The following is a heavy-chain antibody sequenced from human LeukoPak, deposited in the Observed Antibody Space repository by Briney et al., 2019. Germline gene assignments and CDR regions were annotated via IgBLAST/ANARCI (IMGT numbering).Heavy chain of an antibody. CDR3: TRTKGGAASQFDS. CDR1: GFTFGDYA. J-gene: IGHJ4*02. Sequence: PGGSLRLSCSVSGFTFGDYAINWVRQAPGKGLEWVCLIRTKPHGGTTDYAASVKGRFSISRDDSKSIAYLQINSLKTEDTAVYFCTRTKGGAASQFDSWGQGTLVTVSS. V-gene: IGHV3-49*04. D-gene: IGHD2-15*01. CDR2: IRTKPHGGTT.